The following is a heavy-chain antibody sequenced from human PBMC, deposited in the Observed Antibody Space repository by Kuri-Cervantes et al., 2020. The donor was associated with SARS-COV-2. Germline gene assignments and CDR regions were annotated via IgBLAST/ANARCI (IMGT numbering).Heavy chain of an antibody. J-gene: IGHJ2*01. Sequence: GGSLRLSCAASGFSLSYYGMHWVRQAPGKGLEWVGSVRRGGSNYYNADPVKGRFTIARDNAKNSLYLQMNSLRAEDSAVYYCARDGLDGDYGEAIKYWYFDLWGRGTLVTVSS. CDR3: ARDGLDGDYGEAIKYWYFDL. V-gene: IGHV3-30*02. CDR2: VRRGGSNY. CDR1: GFSLSYYG. D-gene: IGHD4-17*01.